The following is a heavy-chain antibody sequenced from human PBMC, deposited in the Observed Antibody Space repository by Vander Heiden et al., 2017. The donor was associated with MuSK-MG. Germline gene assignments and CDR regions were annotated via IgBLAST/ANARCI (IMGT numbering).Heavy chain of an antibody. J-gene: IGHJ4*02. D-gene: IGHD6-6*01. CDR1: GFTFTTYW. V-gene: IGHV3-7*01. Sequence: VQLVESGGGLVQPGGSLRLSCAAYGFTFTTYWMSWVRQAPGKGLEWVANIKLDGSEKYYVDSVKGRFTISRDNAQSSLYLQMNSLRAEDTAVYYCARGRSNDNWGQGTLVTVSS. CDR3: ARGRSNDN. CDR2: IKLDGSEK.